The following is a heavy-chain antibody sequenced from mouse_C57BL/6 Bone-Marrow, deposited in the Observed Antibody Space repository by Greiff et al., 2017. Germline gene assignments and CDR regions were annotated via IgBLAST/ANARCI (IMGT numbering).Heavy chain of an antibody. V-gene: IGHV1-82*01. Sequence: QVQLQQSGPELVKPGASVKISCKASGYAFSSSWMNWVKQRPGKGLARIGRIYPGDGDTNCNGKFKGKATLTADKSSSTAYMQLSSLTSEDSAVYFCARGGYDAWFAYWGQGTLVTVSA. CDR1: GYAFSSSW. CDR2: IYPGDGDT. J-gene: IGHJ3*01. CDR3: ARGGYDAWFAY. D-gene: IGHD2-2*01.